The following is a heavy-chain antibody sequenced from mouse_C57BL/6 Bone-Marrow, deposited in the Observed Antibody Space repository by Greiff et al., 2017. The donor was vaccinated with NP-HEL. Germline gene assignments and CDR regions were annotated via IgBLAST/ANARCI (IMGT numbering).Heavy chain of an antibody. V-gene: IGHV5-4*01. Sequence: EVKLVESGGGLVKPGGSLKLSCAASGFTFSSYAMSWVRQTPEKRLEWVATISDGGSYTYYPDNVKGRFTISRDNAKNNLYLQMSHLKSEDTAMYYCARDYGPWFAYWGQGTLVTVSA. CDR3: ARDYGPWFAY. D-gene: IGHD1-1*01. CDR1: GFTFSSYA. CDR2: ISDGGSYT. J-gene: IGHJ3*01.